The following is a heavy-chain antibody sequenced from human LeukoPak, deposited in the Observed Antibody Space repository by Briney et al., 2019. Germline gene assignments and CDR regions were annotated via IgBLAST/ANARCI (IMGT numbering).Heavy chain of an antibody. J-gene: IGHJ6*03. CDR1: GGSISSSSYY. CDR2: IYYSGST. Sequence: SETLSLTCTVSGGSISSSSYYWGWIRQPPGKGLEWIGSIYYSGSTYYNPSLKSRVTISVDTSKNQFSLKLSSVTAADTAVYYCARDFYYYYYMDVWGKGTTVTVSS. CDR3: ARDFYYYYYMDV. V-gene: IGHV4-39*07.